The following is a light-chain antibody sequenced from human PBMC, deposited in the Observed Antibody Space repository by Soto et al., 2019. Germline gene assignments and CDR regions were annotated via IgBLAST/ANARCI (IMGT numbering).Light chain of an antibody. J-gene: IGLJ1*01. CDR2: SNN. CDR1: SSNIGSNT. CDR3: AAWDDSLNGHYV. Sequence: SVEPQPPTECGTRGQRVTISCSGSSSNIGSNTVNWYQQLPGTAPKLLIYSNNQRPSGVPDRFSGSKSGTSASLAISGLQSEDEADYYCAAWDDSLNGHYVFGTGTKVTAL. V-gene: IGLV1-44*01.